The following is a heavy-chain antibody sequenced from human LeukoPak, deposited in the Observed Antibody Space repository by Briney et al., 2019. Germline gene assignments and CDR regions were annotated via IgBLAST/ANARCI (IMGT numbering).Heavy chain of an antibody. D-gene: IGHD1-26*01. CDR2: IIPNLGTT. CDR1: GGTSNSHA. J-gene: IGHJ4*02. V-gene: IGHV1-69*04. Sequence: SVKVSCKASGGTSNSHAISWVRQAPGQGLEWMGRIIPNLGTTNRAQNFQDRVTLTADKSTNTAYMELTSLTSDDTAVYFWSTPNDGGGYQWGDFFDFWGQGTLVTVSS. CDR3: STPNDGGGYQWGDFFDF.